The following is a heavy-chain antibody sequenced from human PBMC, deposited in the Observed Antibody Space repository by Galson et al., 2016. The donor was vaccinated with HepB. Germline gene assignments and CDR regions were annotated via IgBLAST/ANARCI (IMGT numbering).Heavy chain of an antibody. D-gene: IGHD3-16*01. Sequence: SETLSLTCTVSGASISIYYWNWVRQSPGGRLEWIGYISYGGSPDYNPSLTSRVTISQDTSKNQFSLKLTSVTAADTAIYYCARVGARGPGERYLDLWGRGTLVTVSS. V-gene: IGHV4-59*01. CDR2: ISYGGSP. CDR1: GASISIYY. J-gene: IGHJ2*01. CDR3: ARVGARGPGERYLDL.